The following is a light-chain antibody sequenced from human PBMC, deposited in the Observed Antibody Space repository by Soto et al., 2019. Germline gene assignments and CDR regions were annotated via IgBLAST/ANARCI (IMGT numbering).Light chain of an antibody. V-gene: IGLV2-14*03. CDR1: SSDVGGYNY. J-gene: IGLJ1*01. Sequence: NSSDVGGYNYVSWYQQHPGKAPELMIYDVSSRPSGVSSRFSGSKSGNTASLTISGLLAEDEADYYCSSYTSGSTYVFGTGTKVTVL. CDR2: DVS. CDR3: SSYTSGSTYV.